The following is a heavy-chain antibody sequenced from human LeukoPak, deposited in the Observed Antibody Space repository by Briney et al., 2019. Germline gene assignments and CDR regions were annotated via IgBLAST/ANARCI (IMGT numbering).Heavy chain of an antibody. Sequence: ASVKVSCKASGYTFTSYGISWVRQAPGQGLEWMGWISAYNGNTNYAQKLQGRVTMTTDTSTSTAYMELRSLRSDDTAVYYCARHLPGGDDILTGYYGYYFDYWGQGTLVTVSS. CDR3: ARHLPGGDDILTGYYGYYFDY. CDR2: ISAYNGNT. V-gene: IGHV1-18*01. D-gene: IGHD3-9*01. CDR1: GYTFTSYG. J-gene: IGHJ4*02.